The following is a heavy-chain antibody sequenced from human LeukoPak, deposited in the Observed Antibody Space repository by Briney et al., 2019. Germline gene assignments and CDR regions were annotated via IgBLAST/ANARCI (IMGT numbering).Heavy chain of an antibody. Sequence: PGGSLRLSCAASRFTFSSYDMHWVRQAPGKGLEWVAVMSYDGSSKYYADSVKGRFTISRDNSKNTLYVQMNSLRTEDTAIYYCAKGPDTSGYYSLDYWGQGTLVTVSS. CDR1: RFTFSSYD. D-gene: IGHD3-22*01. J-gene: IGHJ4*02. V-gene: IGHV3-30*18. CDR3: AKGPDTSGYYSLDY. CDR2: MSYDGSSK.